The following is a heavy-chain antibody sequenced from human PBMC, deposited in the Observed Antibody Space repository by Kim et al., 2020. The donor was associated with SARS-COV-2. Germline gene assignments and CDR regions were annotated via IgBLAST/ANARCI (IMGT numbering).Heavy chain of an antibody. V-gene: IGHV3-23*01. CDR1: GFTFNNHA. Sequence: GGSLRLSCAASGFTFNNHAMGWVRQAPGKGLEWVSTFSGNGVSTYYPDSLKGRFTISRDNSKSTLYLQMNTLTAEDTAVYFCVKQVVTYGNPYNYFDFWGQGTLVTVSS. J-gene: IGHJ4*02. CDR2: FSGNGVST. CDR3: VKQVVTYGNPYNYFDF. D-gene: IGHD2-21*02.